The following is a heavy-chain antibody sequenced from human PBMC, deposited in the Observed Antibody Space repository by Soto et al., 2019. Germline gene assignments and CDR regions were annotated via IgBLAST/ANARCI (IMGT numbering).Heavy chain of an antibody. CDR1: GFTFSSYA. CDR3: VKDESYGRGPGPAFDY. D-gene: IGHD5-18*01. CDR2: ISSNGGST. J-gene: IGHJ4*02. Sequence: GGSLRLSCSASGFTFSSYAMHWVRQAPGKGLEYVSAISSNGGSTYYADSVKGRFTISRDNSKNTLYLQMSSLRAEDTAVYYCVKDESYGRGPGPAFDYWGQGTLVTVSS. V-gene: IGHV3-64D*08.